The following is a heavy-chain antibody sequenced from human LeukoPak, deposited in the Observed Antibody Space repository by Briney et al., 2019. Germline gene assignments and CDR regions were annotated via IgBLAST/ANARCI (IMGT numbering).Heavy chain of an antibody. Sequence: SETLSLTCIVSGASISSYYWSWIRHPAGKELEWIGRLQPSGATNYNPSLESRVTMPVDTSKNQFSLSLTSATAADTAVYYCARDSTGTAFDPWGQGTLVTVSS. CDR1: GASISSYY. D-gene: IGHD1-14*01. CDR2: LQPSGAT. CDR3: ARDSTGTAFDP. V-gene: IGHV4-4*07. J-gene: IGHJ5*02.